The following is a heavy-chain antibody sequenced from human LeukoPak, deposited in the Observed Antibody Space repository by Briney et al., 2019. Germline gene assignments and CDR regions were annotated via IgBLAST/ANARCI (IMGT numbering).Heavy chain of an antibody. CDR2: INHSGNT. Sequence: PSETLSLTCAVYGGSFSGYYWSWIRQPPGKGLEWIGEINHSGNTNYNPSLKSRVTISVDTSKNQFSLKLSSVTAADTAVYYCAGMATTSRGYNWFDPWGQGTLVTVSS. V-gene: IGHV4-34*01. CDR3: AGMATTSRGYNWFDP. D-gene: IGHD5-24*01. CDR1: GGSFSGYY. J-gene: IGHJ5*02.